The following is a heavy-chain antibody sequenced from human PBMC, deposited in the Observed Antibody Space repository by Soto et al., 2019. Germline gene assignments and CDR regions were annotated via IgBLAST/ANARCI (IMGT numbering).Heavy chain of an antibody. CDR2: IYWDDSK. Sequence: KESGPTLVKPTQTLTLTCTFSGFSLSTNGVGVGWIRQPPGKALEWLALIYWDDSKHYSPSLNSRLTITKDTSRNLVVLTMTNMDPVDTATYYCAKKGGGDYILGYWGQGTLVTVSS. J-gene: IGHJ4*02. D-gene: IGHD4-17*01. CDR1: GFSLSTNGVG. CDR3: AKKGGGDYILGY. V-gene: IGHV2-5*02.